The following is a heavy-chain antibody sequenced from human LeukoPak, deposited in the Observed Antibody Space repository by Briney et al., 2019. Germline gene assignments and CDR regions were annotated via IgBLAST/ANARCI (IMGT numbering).Heavy chain of an antibody. Sequence: PGGSLRLSCAASGFTFSSYVMHWVRQAPGKGLEWVAIISYDGSNEYYADSVKGRFTISRDNSKSTLYLQMNSLRAEDTAVYYCAKDQYSSSWGVTFDIWGQGTMVTVSS. V-gene: IGHV3-30*04. CDR2: ISYDGSNE. D-gene: IGHD6-13*01. J-gene: IGHJ3*02. CDR1: GFTFSSYV. CDR3: AKDQYSSSWGVTFDI.